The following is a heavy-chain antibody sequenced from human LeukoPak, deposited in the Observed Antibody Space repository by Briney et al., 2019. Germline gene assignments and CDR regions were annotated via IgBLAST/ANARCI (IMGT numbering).Heavy chain of an antibody. CDR2: ISGGGGST. CDR1: GFTLTSYS. D-gene: IGHD1-26*01. V-gene: IGHV3-23*01. J-gene: IGHJ4*02. CDR3: AKGGKWDVTPFDY. Sequence: DPGGSLRLSCAGSGFTLTSYSMNWVRQAPGKGLEWVSTISGGGGSTYYADSVKGRFTISRDNSKNTLYLQVNSLRAEDTAVYYCAKGGKWDVTPFDYWGQGTLVTVSS.